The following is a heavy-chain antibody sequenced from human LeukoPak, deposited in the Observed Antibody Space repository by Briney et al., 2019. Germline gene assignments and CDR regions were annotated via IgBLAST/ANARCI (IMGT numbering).Heavy chain of an antibody. V-gene: IGHV4-30-4*07. J-gene: IGHJ4*02. CDR2: IYYSGST. Sequence: SQTLSLTCAVSGGSISSGGYSWSWIRQPPGKGLEWIGYIYYSGSTYYNPSLKSRVTISVDTSKNQFSLKLSSLTAADTAVYYCARDGSLKNWGQGTLVTVSS. CDR3: ARDGSLKN. D-gene: IGHD2-2*03. CDR1: GGSISSGGYS.